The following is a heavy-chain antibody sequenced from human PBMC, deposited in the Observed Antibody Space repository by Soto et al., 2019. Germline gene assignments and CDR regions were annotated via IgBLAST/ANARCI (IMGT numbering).Heavy chain of an antibody. Sequence: QVQLQQWGAGLLKPSETLSLTCAVYGGSFSGYYWSWIRQPPGKGLEWIGEINHSGSTNYNPSRKSRVTISVDTSKNQFSLKLSSVTAADTAVYYCARGGIIAARSSYGYWGQGTLVTVSS. J-gene: IGHJ4*02. CDR3: ARGGIIAARSSYGY. CDR2: INHSGST. V-gene: IGHV4-34*01. D-gene: IGHD6-6*01. CDR1: GGSFSGYY.